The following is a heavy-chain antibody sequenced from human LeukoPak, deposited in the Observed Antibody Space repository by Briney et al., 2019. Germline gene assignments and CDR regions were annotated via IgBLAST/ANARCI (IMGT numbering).Heavy chain of an antibody. CDR2: INAGNGNT. V-gene: IGHV1-3*01. D-gene: IGHD1-26*01. CDR3: ARGRPYSGSYYQGNWFDP. J-gene: IGHJ5*02. CDR1: GYTFTSYA. Sequence: ASVKVSCKASGYTFTSYAMHWVRQAPGQRLEWMGWINAGNGNTKYSQKFQGRVTITRDTSASTAYMELSSLRSEDTAVYYCARGRPYSGSYYQGNWFDPWGQGTLVTVSS.